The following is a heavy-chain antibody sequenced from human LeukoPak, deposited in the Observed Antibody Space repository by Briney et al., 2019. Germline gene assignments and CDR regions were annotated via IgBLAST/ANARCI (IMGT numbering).Heavy chain of an antibody. D-gene: IGHD6-13*01. V-gene: IGHV1-46*01. CDR2: INPSGGST. CDR1: GYTFTSYY. CDR3: ARDWGSSWYSNVFDI. Sequence: ASVKVSCKASGYTFTSYYMHWVRQAPGQGLEWMGIINPSGGSTSYAQKFQGRVTMTRDMSTSTVYMELSRLRSDDTAVYYCARDWGSSWYSNVFDIWGQGTMVTVSS. J-gene: IGHJ3*02.